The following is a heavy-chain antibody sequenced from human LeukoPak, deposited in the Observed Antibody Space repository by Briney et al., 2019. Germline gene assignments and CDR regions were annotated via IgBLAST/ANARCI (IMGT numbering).Heavy chain of an antibody. CDR1: GGSISRHF. J-gene: IGHJ3*02. CDR2: IHYSGRT. CDR3: ARLLDNDSSGDPDTFDM. D-gene: IGHD3-22*01. Sequence: SETLSLTCSVSGGSISRHFWSWIRQPPGKGLEWIAFIHYSGRTKYNPSLQSRVTISIDTSENNFSLRLTSVTAADTAVYYCARLLDNDSSGDPDTFDMWGQGTVVRVSS. V-gene: IGHV4-59*11.